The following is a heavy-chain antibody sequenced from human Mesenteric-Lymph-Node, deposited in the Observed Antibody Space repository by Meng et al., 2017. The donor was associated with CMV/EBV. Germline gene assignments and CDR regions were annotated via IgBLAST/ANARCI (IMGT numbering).Heavy chain of an antibody. D-gene: IGHD2-21*01. CDR2: MNPNSGNT. V-gene: IGHV1-8*02. CDR1: GYAFTANY. Sequence: ASVKVSCKASGYAFTANYIHWVRQAPGQGLEWMGWMNPNSGNTDYAEMFQGRITMTRNTSISTAYMELSGLRSEDTAVYYWARASGDKGDRQLDFWGQGTLVTVSS. J-gene: IGHJ4*02. CDR3: ARASGDKGDRQLDF.